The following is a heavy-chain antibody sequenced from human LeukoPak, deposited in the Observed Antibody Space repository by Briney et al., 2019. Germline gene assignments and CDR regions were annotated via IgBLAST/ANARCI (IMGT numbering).Heavy chain of an antibody. CDR2: ISKNGRNT. CDR1: VFTLISYS. D-gene: IGHD6-19*01. V-gene: IGHV3-64*01. J-gene: IGHJ1*01. CDR3: ARVDSGSACAS. Sequence: QAGGSLRLSCSASVFTLISYSMHSVRQAPGKGQEFVPPISKNGRNTSYGYSLNRRFTSSRDISKNTLYREMGSLRPEDMAVYYCARVDSGSACASWGQGILVTVSS.